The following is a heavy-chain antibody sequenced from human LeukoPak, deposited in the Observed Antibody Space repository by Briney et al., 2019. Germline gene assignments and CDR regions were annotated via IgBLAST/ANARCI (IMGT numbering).Heavy chain of an antibody. J-gene: IGHJ4*02. D-gene: IGHD5-12*01. CDR1: GYTFTSYD. CDR3: GRVSGHSGYASVNFDY. V-gene: IGHV1-8*01. CDR2: RNSKGSNT. Sequence: GASVKVSCKASGYTFTSYDINWVRQATGQGLEGRGGRNSKGSNTGYAQKFQGRVTMTRNTSISTAYMELSSLRSEDTAVYYYGRVSGHSGYASVNFDYWGQGTLVTVSS.